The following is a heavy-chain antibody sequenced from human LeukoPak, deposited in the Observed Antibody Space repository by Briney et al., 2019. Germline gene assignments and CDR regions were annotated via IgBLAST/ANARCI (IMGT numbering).Heavy chain of an antibody. Sequence: GGSLRLSCAASGFTFSTYGMHWVRQAPGKGLEWVAFIRYDGNNKYYADSVKGRFTISRDNSKNSLFLEMNGLRAEDTAVYYCARDDCSSRCHLLGGWGQGTLVTVSS. D-gene: IGHD2-2*01. CDR3: ARDDCSSRCHLLGG. V-gene: IGHV3-30*02. CDR1: GFTFSTYG. J-gene: IGHJ4*02. CDR2: IRYDGNNK.